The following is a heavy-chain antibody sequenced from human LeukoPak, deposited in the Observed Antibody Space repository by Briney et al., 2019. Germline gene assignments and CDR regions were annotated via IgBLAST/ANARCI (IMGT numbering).Heavy chain of an antibody. CDR3: ACQVGSGWYYYYMDV. CDR2: MNPNSGNT. J-gene: IGHJ6*03. D-gene: IGHD6-19*01. CDR1: GYTFTSYD. Sequence: ASVKVSCKASGYTFTSYDINWVRQATGQGLEWMGWMNPNSGNTGYAQKFQGRVTMTRDTSISTAYMELSSLRSEDTAVYYCACQVGSGWYYYYMDVWGKGTTVTVSS. V-gene: IGHV1-8*01.